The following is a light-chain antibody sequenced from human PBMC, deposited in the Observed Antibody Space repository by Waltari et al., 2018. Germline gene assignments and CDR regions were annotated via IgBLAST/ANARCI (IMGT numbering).Light chain of an antibody. CDR3: LLWYSGPRWV. V-gene: IGLV7-46*01. CDR1: TGAVTSGHY. CDR2: DTS. Sequence: QAVVTQEPSLTVSPGGTVTLTCGSSTGAVTSGHYPYWFQPKPGQVPRTLIYDTSNKHSWTPARFSGSLLGGKAALTLSGAQPEDEAEYYCLLWYSGPRWVFGGGTKLSVL. J-gene: IGLJ3*02.